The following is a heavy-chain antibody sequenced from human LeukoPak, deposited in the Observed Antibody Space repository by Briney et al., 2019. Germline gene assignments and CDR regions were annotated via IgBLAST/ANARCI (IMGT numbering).Heavy chain of an antibody. CDR2: IYTSGLT. J-gene: IGHJ4*02. Sequence: GGTLRLSCAASGFTFSSYGMTWVRQAPGKGLEWVSIIYTSGLTYYADSVKGRFTISRDNSKNTLFLHMSSLRVDDTAVYFCARVRGTLLEIDYWGQGTPVTVSS. D-gene: IGHD3-3*01. CDR1: GFTFSSYG. V-gene: IGHV3-53*01. CDR3: ARVRGTLLEIDY.